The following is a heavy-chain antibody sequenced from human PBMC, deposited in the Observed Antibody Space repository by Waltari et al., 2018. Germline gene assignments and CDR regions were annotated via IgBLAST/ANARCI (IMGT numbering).Heavy chain of an antibody. CDR3: ARTSSPTMFGVVLDY. V-gene: IGHV3-21*01. D-gene: IGHD3-3*01. CDR2: ITAGSSYI. J-gene: IGHJ4*02. CDR1: GFSFRSYG. Sequence: EVQLVESGGGLVKPGGSLRLSCAASGFSFRSYGMTWVRQAPGKGLEWVSSITAGSSYIDSADPVKGRFTISRDNAENSLYLQMTGLRAEDTAIYYCARTSSPTMFGVVLDYWGQGALVTVSS.